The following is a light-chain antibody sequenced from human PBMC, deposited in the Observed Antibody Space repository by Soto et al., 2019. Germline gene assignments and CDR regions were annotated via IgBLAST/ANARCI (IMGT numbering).Light chain of an antibody. CDR3: QQYGSSPQT. V-gene: IGKV3-20*01. CDR1: QSVSSNC. CDR2: GAS. Sequence: EIVLTQSPGTLSLSPGERAALSCRASQSVSSNCLAWYQQKPGQAPRLLVYGASTRATGIPDRFSGSGSGTDFTLTVNRLEPEDFAVYYCQQYGSSPQTFGQGTKVEIK. J-gene: IGKJ2*01.